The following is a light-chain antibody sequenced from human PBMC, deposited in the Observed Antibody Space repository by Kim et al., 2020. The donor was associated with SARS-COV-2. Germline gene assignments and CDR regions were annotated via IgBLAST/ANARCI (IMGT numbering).Light chain of an antibody. V-gene: IGKV1-12*01. CDR3: QQANSFPPT. J-gene: IGKJ1*01. CDR2: TAS. Sequence: DIQMTQSPSYVSASVGDRVTITCRASQDIRNWLAWYQQKPGKASNLLIHTASSLESGVPSRFSGSGSGTDFTLTISSLQPEDFATYYCQQANSFPPTFGQGTKLEI. CDR1: QDIRNW.